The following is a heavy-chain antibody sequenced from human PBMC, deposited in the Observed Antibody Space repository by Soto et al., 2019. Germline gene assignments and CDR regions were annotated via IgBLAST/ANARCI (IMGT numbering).Heavy chain of an antibody. CDR1: GGSISSYY. V-gene: IGHV4-59*08. CDR3: ARFNWYFDL. CDR2: IYYSGST. Sequence: QVQLQESGPGLVKPSETLSLTCTVSGGSISSYYWSWIRQPPGKGLEWLGYIYYSGSTNYNPALRSRVTISVDTSKNQFSLKLSSVTAADTAVYYGARFNWYFDLWGRGTLVTVSS. J-gene: IGHJ2*01.